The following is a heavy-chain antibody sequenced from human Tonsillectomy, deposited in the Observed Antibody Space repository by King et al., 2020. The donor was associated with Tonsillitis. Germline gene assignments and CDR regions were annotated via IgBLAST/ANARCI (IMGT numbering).Heavy chain of an antibody. CDR3: ARYYDSSGYYSVSWFDP. CDR2: IYYSGST. V-gene: IGHV4-31*03. Sequence: QLQESGPGLVKPSQTLSLTCTVSGGSISSGGYYWSWIRQHPGKGLEWIGYIYYSGSTYYNPSLKSRVTMSVDTSKNQFSLNLSSVTAADTAVYYCARYYDSSGYYSVSWFDPWGQGTLVTVSS. J-gene: IGHJ5*02. CDR1: GGSISSGGYY. D-gene: IGHD3-22*01.